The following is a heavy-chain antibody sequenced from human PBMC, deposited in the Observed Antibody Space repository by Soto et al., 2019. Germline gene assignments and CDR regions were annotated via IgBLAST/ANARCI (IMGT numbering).Heavy chain of an antibody. D-gene: IGHD6-19*01. CDR1: GFSFSSYA. Sequence: QVRLVESGGGVVQPGRSLRLSCTASGFSFSSYAMYWFRQPPGKGLEWVAVISHDGINKHYADSVKGRVTVSRDNSNHSLDLQLNSLRGDDTAMYYCARDMYSSDYFVKGFAPWGQGTLVTVSS. V-gene: IGHV3-30-3*01. CDR2: ISHDGINK. J-gene: IGHJ5*02. CDR3: ARDMYSSDYFVKGFAP.